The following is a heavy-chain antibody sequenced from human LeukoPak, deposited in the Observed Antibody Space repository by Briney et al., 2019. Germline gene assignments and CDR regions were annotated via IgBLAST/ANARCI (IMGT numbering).Heavy chain of an antibody. CDR2: IYYTGST. Sequence: NSSETLSLTCTVSGGSISGYYWSWIRQSPGKGLESIGFIYYTGSTNYNPSLNSRVTISLDTSKNQFSLRLNSVTAADTAVYYCARDQGYSGSYGWFDPWGQGTLVTVSS. CDR1: GGSISGYY. CDR3: ARDQGYSGSYGWFDP. D-gene: IGHD1-26*01. J-gene: IGHJ5*02. V-gene: IGHV4-59*01.